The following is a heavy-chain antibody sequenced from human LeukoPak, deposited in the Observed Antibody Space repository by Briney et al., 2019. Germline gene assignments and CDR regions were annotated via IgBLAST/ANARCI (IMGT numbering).Heavy chain of an antibody. J-gene: IGHJ3*02. V-gene: IGHV4-34*01. Sequence: SETLSLTCAVYGGSFSGYYWSWIRQPPGKGLEWIGEINHSGSTNYNPSLKSRVTISVDTFKNQFSLKLSSVTAADTAVYYCARYYYDSSGYYYNAFDIWGQGTMVTVSS. D-gene: IGHD3-22*01. CDR2: INHSGST. CDR3: ARYYYDSSGYYYNAFDI. CDR1: GGSFSGYY.